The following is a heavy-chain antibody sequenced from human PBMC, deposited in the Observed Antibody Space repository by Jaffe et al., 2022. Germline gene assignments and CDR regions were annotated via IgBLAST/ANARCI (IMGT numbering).Heavy chain of an antibody. CDR3: AKDFISSNWNSVRINWFDP. V-gene: IGHV3-23*01. CDR1: GFTFSSYA. Sequence: EVQLLESGGGLVQPGGSLRLSCAASGFTFSSYAMSWVRQAPGKGLEWVSAISGSGGSTYYADSVKGRFTISRDNSKNTLYLQMNSLRAEDTAVYYCAKDFISSNWNSVRINWFDPWGQGTLVTVSS. J-gene: IGHJ5*02. D-gene: IGHD1-7*01. CDR2: ISGSGGST.